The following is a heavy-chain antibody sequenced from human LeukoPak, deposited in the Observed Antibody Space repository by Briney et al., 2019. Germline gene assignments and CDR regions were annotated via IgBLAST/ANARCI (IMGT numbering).Heavy chain of an antibody. CDR3: ARDHGSSSAREIKESNDY. Sequence: ASVKVSCKASGYTFTTYAMNWVRQAPGQGLEWMGWINTNTGNPAYAQGFTGRFVFSLDTSVSTAYLQISSLKAEDTAVYYCARDHGSSSAREIKESNDYWGQGTLVTVSS. D-gene: IGHD6-6*01. V-gene: IGHV7-4-1*02. CDR2: INTNTGNP. CDR1: GYTFTTYA. J-gene: IGHJ4*02.